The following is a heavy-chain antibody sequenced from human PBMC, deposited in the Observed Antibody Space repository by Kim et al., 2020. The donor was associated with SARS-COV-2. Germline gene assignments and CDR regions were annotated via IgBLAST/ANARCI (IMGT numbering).Heavy chain of an antibody. CDR3: ARVPRGYSYQYYFDY. V-gene: IGHV3-74*01. CDR2: INSDGSST. CDR1: GFTFSSYW. Sequence: GGSLRLSCAASGFTFSSYWMHWVRQAPGKGLVWVSRINSDGSSTSYADSVKGRFTISRDNAKNTLYLQMNSLRAEDTAVYYCARVPRGYSYQYYFDYWGQGTLVTVSS. D-gene: IGHD5-18*01. J-gene: IGHJ4*02.